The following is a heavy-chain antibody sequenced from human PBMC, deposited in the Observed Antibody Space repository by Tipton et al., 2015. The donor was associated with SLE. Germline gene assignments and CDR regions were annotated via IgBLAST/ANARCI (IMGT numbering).Heavy chain of an antibody. CDR2: MSGSQSISGGQATI. CDR3: ARVNWNSVAFDF. D-gene: IGHD1-1*01. CDR1: GFSFSNYE. J-gene: IGHJ4*02. V-gene: IGHV3-48*03. Sequence: SLRLSCAASGFSFSNYEVTWVRQAPGKGLEWIAYMSGSQSISGGQATIYYADSVKGRFTISRDDARNSLYLQMNSLRTEDTAVYYCARVNWNSVAFDFWGQGTLVTVAS.